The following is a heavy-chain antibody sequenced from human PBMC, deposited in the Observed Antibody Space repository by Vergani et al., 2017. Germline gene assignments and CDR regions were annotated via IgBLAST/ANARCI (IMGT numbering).Heavy chain of an antibody. D-gene: IGHD3-3*01. Sequence: VLLQEPGPGLVRPSETLSLKCSVSGASIDSFYWSWIRQSPGKGLEWIGYVFRNGNVNYNPSFNFRVAIDTSNNELSLRVTSVTAADTAVYYCARVFSPDFRVARSDWYFDLWGRGTLVTVSS. J-gene: IGHJ2*01. V-gene: IGHV4-4*08. CDR1: GASIDSFY. CDR3: ARVFSPDFRVARSDWYFDL. CDR2: VFRNGNV.